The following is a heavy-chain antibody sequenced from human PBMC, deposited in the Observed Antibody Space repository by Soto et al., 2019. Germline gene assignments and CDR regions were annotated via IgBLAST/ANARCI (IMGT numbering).Heavy chain of an antibody. CDR1: GFSLSTFGMG. Sequence: SGPTLVNPTQTLTLTCTFSGFSLSTFGMGVGWIRQPPGKAMEWLALIYWNDDKRYSPSLKSRLTITKDTSKNLVVLTMTKMNPVDTETYYCVKRHDSSPSDSWGQGTLVTVSS. V-gene: IGHV2-5*01. J-gene: IGHJ1*01. CDR3: VKRHDSSPSDS. D-gene: IGHD5-18*01. CDR2: IYWNDDK.